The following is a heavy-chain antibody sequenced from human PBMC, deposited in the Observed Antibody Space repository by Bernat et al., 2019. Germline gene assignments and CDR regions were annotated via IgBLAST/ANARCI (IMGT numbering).Heavy chain of an antibody. CDR1: GGSISSSNYY. D-gene: IGHD3-22*01. V-gene: IGHV4-39*01. Sequence: QLQLHESGPGLVKPSETLSLTCAVSGGSISSSNYYWGWIRQPPGKGLEWIGNIYYSGTTYYNPSLKSRVTISVDTSKNQFSLKLSSGTAADKAVYYCGGLGSSSSGRGFDYWGQGTLVTVSS. J-gene: IGHJ4*02. CDR2: IYYSGTT. CDR3: GGLGSSSSGRGFDY.